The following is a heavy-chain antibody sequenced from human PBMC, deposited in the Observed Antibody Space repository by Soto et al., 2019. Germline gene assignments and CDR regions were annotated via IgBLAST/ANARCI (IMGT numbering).Heavy chain of an antibody. Sequence: GGSLRLSCAASGFTFSSYGMHWVRQAPGKGLEWVAVISYDGSNKYYADSVKGRFTISRDNSKNTLYLQMNSLRAEDTAVYYCAKDLIMITFGGVIPQGYFDYWGQGTLVTVSS. CDR1: GFTFSSYG. J-gene: IGHJ4*02. V-gene: IGHV3-30*18. CDR2: ISYDGSNK. D-gene: IGHD3-16*02. CDR3: AKDLIMITFGGVIPQGYFDY.